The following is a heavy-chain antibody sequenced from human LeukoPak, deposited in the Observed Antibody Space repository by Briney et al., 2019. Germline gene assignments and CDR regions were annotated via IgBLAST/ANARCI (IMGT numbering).Heavy chain of an antibody. D-gene: IGHD6-13*01. CDR2: ISSSSDYT. CDR1: GFTFNKYW. J-gene: IGHJ5*02. V-gene: IGHV3-11*06. CDR3: ARPPYSSSWDPGWFDP. Sequence: GGSLRLSCSASGFTFNKYWMHWVRQAPGKGLEWVSYISSSSDYTNYADSVRGRFTISRDNAKNSLYLQMNSLRAEDTAVYYCARPPYSSSWDPGWFDPWGQGTLITVSS.